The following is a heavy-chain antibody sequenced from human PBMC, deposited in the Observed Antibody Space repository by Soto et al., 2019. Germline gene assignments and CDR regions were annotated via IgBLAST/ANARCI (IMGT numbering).Heavy chain of an antibody. CDR3: ARGGYCSGGSCYNTTIDY. J-gene: IGHJ4*02. CDR2: INPNSGGT. CDR1: GYTFTGYY. D-gene: IGHD2-15*01. Sequence: EASVKVSCKASGYTFTGYYMHWVRQAPGQGLEWMGWINPNSGGTNYAQKFQGWVTMTRDTSISTAYMELSRLRSDDTAVYYCARGGYCSGGSCYNTTIDYWGQGTLVTVSS. V-gene: IGHV1-2*04.